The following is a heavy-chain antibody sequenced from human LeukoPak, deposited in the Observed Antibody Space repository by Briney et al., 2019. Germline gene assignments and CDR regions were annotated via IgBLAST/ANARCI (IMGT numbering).Heavy chain of an antibody. CDR1: GFTFSDYY. Sequence: GGSLRLSCAASGFTFSDYYMYWIRQAPGKGLEWVSYISSSGSTIYYADSVKGRFTISRDNAKNSLYLQMNSLRAEDTAVYYCASDPFQDYELDYWGQGTLVTVSS. CDR3: ASDPFQDYELDY. D-gene: IGHD4-17*01. J-gene: IGHJ4*02. V-gene: IGHV3-11*01. CDR2: ISSSGSTI.